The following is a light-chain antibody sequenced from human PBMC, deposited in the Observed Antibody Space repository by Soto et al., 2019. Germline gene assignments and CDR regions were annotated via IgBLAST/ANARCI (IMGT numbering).Light chain of an antibody. CDR3: HQRSNWPSFT. Sequence: EIVLTQSPATLSLSPGERATLSCRASQSVSSYLAWYQQKPGQAPRLLIYDASNRATGIPARFSGSGSGTDFTRSISSLEPEDFAVYYCHQRSNWPSFTFGPGTKVDIK. J-gene: IGKJ3*01. CDR1: QSVSSY. V-gene: IGKV3-11*01. CDR2: DAS.